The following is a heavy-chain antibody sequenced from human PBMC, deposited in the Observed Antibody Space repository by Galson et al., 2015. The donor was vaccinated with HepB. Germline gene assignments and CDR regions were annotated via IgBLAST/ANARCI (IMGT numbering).Heavy chain of an antibody. CDR3: AKDIGGARGFDF. D-gene: IGHD3-16*01. CDR1: GFTFSSYA. V-gene: IGHV3-23*01. J-gene: IGHJ4*02. CDR2: ISGSGVGTT. Sequence: LRLSCAASGFTFSSYAMSWVRQAPGKGLEWVSGISGSGVGTTYYADSVKGRFTISRDNSKSTLYLQTNSLRAEDTATYYCAKDIGGARGFDFWGQGTLVTVSS.